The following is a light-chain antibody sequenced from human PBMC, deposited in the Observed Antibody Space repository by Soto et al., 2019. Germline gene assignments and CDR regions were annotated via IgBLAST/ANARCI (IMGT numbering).Light chain of an antibody. V-gene: IGLV2-14*01. CDR2: DVS. Sequence: QSVLTQPASVSGSPGQSITISCTGTSSDVGGYKYVSWYQQHPGKAPKLIINDVSNRPSGVSNRFSGSKSGNTASLTISGLQAEDEADYYCTSYTSSSTLDVVFGGGTKLTVL. CDR3: TSYTSSSTLDVV. J-gene: IGLJ2*01. CDR1: SSDVGGYKY.